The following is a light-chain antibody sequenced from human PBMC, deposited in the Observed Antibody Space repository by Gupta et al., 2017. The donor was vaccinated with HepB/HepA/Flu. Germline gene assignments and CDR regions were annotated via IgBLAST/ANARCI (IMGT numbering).Light chain of an antibody. V-gene: IGLV2-18*02. CDR2: EVT. J-gene: IGLJ2*01. CDR1: SSDIGTYNR. Sequence: QSALTQPPSVSGSPGPSVTISCTGTSSDIGTYNRVSWYQQPPGTAPKLMIYEVTHRPSGVPDRFSGSKSGNTASLTISGLQAEDEADYYCSSYTMSRTVIFGGGTRLKVL. CDR3: SSYTMSRTVI.